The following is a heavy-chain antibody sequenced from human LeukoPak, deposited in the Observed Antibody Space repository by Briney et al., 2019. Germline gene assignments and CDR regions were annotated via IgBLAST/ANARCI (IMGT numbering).Heavy chain of an antibody. CDR2: MSDDGSNK. D-gene: IGHD1-1*01. CDR3: AKPSDYWDEESYFDY. Sequence: PGGSLRLSCAASGFTLRIYGMHWVRQAPGKGLEWVAVMSDDGSNKYYADSVKGRFIISRDNSKNTLYLQMNSLRAEDTAVYYCAKPSDYWDEESYFDYWGQGTLVTVSS. V-gene: IGHV3-30*18. CDR1: GFTLRIYG. J-gene: IGHJ4*02.